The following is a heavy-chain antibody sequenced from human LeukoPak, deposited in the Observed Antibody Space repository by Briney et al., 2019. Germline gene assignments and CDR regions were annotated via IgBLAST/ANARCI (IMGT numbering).Heavy chain of an antibody. CDR2: IKQDGSEK. Sequence: GGSLRLSCAASGFTFSSYWMSWVRQAPGKGLEWVANIKQDGSEKYNVDSVKGRFTISRDNAKKSLYLQMNSLRAEDTAVYYCARDQDYGGNLFDYWGQGTLVTVSS. D-gene: IGHD4-23*01. CDR1: GFTFSSYW. CDR3: ARDQDYGGNLFDY. V-gene: IGHV3-7*01. J-gene: IGHJ4*02.